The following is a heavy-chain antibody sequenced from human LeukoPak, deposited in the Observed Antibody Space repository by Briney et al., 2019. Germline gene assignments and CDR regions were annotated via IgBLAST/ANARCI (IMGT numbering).Heavy chain of an antibody. V-gene: IGHV3-7*01. CDR1: GFTFSSYW. D-gene: IGHD1-7*01. CDR2: IKQDGSEK. CDR3: ARGQLLADAFDI. J-gene: IGHJ3*02. Sequence: GGSLRLSCAASGFTFSSYWMSWVRQAPGKGLEWVANIKQDGSEKYYVDSVKGRFTISRDNAKNSLYLKMNSLRDEETAVYYCARGQLLADAFDIWGQGTMVTVSS.